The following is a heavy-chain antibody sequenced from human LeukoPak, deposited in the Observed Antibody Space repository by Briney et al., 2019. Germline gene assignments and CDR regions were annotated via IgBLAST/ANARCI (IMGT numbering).Heavy chain of an antibody. CDR1: GGSISSYY. CDR3: ARDHASSGSFVSVY. Sequence: SETLSLTCTVSGGSISSYYWSWIRQPAGKGLEWIGRLYPSGSTTYNPSLESRVTISVDKSKNQVSLRLTSVTAAGTAVYYCARDHASSGSFVSVYWGQGTLVTVSS. J-gene: IGHJ4*02. D-gene: IGHD6-19*01. CDR2: LYPSGST. V-gene: IGHV4-4*07.